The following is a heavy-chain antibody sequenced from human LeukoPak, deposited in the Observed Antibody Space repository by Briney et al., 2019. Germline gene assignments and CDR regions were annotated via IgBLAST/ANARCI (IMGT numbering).Heavy chain of an antibody. Sequence: SETLSLTCTVSGDSISSGGYYWSWIRQHPGKGLEWIGYIYYSGSTYYNPSIKSRVTISVDTSKNQFSLKLSSVTAADTAVYYCARDYGGRWFDPWGQGTLVTVSS. CDR1: GDSISSGGYY. D-gene: IGHD4-23*01. J-gene: IGHJ5*02. CDR3: ARDYGGRWFDP. V-gene: IGHV4-31*03. CDR2: IYYSGST.